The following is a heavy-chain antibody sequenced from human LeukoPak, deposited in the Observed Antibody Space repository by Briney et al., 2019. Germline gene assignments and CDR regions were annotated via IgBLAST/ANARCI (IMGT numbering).Heavy chain of an antibody. CDR2: IYYSGST. V-gene: IGHV4-39*07. Sequence: SETLSLTCTVSGGSISSSSYYWGWIRQPPGKGLEWTGSIYYSGSTYYNPSLKSRVTMSVDTSKNQFSLKLSSVTAADTAVYYCASSGYYPLDAFDIWGQGTMVTVSS. D-gene: IGHD3-22*01. CDR1: GGSISSSSYY. J-gene: IGHJ3*02. CDR3: ASSGYYPLDAFDI.